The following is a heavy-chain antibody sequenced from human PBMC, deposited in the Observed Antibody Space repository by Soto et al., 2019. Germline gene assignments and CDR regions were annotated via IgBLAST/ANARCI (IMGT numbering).Heavy chain of an antibody. Sequence: PSETLSLTCTVSGDSFSSDDYYWSWIRQPPGKGLEWIGYISYRVDTYYSPSLKSRVTMSIDTSKNQFSPNVSSVTAADTAVYYCARVAGVAYCGGDCYHFEYWGQGTLVTVSS. CDR2: ISYRVDT. CDR1: GDSFSSDDYY. D-gene: IGHD2-21*02. V-gene: IGHV4-30-4*01. J-gene: IGHJ4*02. CDR3: ARVAGVAYCGGDCYHFEY.